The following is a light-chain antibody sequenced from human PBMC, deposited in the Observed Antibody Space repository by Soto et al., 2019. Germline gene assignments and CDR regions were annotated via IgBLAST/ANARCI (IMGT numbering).Light chain of an antibody. CDR1: QTVRSSS. CDR3: QQYGSSPYT. V-gene: IGKV3-20*01. Sequence: EIVLTQSPGTLSVSPGERATLSCRASQTVRSSSLAWYQQKPGQAPRLLIYGASGRATGIPDKFSGSGSGTDFTLTISRLEPEDFAVYYCQQYGSSPYTFGQGTKREI. CDR2: GAS. J-gene: IGKJ2*01.